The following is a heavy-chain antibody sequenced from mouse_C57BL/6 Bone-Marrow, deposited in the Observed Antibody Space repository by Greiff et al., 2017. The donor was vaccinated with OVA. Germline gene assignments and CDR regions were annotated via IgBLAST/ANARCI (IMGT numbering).Heavy chain of an antibody. V-gene: IGHV1-59*01. CDR3: ARGIRHYFDY. CDR2: IDPSDSYT. J-gene: IGHJ2*01. Sequence: QVQLQQPGAELVRPGTSVKLSCKASGYTFTSYWMHWVKQRPGQGLEWIGVIDPSDSYTNYNQKFKGKATLTVDTSSSTAYMQLSSLTSEDSAVYYCARGIRHYFDYWGQGTTLTVSS. CDR1: GYTFTSYW.